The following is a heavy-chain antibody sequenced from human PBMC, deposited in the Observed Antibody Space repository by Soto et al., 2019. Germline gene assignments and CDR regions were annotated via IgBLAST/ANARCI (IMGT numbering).Heavy chain of an antibody. V-gene: IGHV4-31*03. D-gene: IGHD2-21*01. CDR2: IYYSGNT. CDR1: GDSISSVGYY. J-gene: IGHJ4*02. Sequence: QVQLQESGPGLVKPSQTLSLTCTVSGDSISSVGYYWSWIRQHPGKGLEWIGYIYYSGNTYYNPALKSRLSISVDTSKNQFSLKLSSVTAADTAVYFCARSVELLSTFDSWGQGTLVTVSS. CDR3: ARSVELLSTFDS.